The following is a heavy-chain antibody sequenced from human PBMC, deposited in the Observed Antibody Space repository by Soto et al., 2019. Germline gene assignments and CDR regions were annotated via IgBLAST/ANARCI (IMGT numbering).Heavy chain of an antibody. J-gene: IGHJ6*02. CDR1: GFSFSSYW. Sequence: EVQLVESGGGLVQPGGSLRLSCAASGFSFSSYWMHWVRQAPGSGLVWVSRLNSDGTDTDYADSVKGRFTISRDTAKDTLYLQRKSLRTEDTAVYYCARELTAFGMDVWGQGTTVTVSS. V-gene: IGHV3-74*01. CDR2: LNSDGTDT. D-gene: IGHD3-9*01. CDR3: ARELTAFGMDV.